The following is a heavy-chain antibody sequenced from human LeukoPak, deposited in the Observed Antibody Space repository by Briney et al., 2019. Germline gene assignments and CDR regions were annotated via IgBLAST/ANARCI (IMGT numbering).Heavy chain of an antibody. J-gene: IGHJ4*02. D-gene: IGHD6-13*01. V-gene: IGHV4-38-2*01. CDR2: IYYSGST. Sequence: PSETLSLTCAVSGYSISSGYYWGWIRQPPGKGLEWIGSIYYSGSTYYNPSLKSRVTISVDTSKNQFSLKLSSVTAADTAVYYCARRLSWFTVDYFDYWGQGTLVTVSS. CDR3: ARRLSWFTVDYFDY. CDR1: GYSISSGYY.